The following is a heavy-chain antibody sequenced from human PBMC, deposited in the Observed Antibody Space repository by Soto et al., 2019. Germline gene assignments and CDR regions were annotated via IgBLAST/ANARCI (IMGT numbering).Heavy chain of an antibody. J-gene: IGHJ6*02. D-gene: IGHD5-12*01. CDR2: ISISGDST. CDR3: AKGWLPNDYYYYGLDV. V-gene: IGHV3-23*01. Sequence: EVQLLESGGGLVQPGGSLRLSCAASGFTFKIYAMNWVRQAPGKGLEWVSVISISGDSTYYADSVKGRFTISRDNPKNTLYIQMDSVSDEDTAVYYCAKGWLPNDYYYYGLDVWGPGTTVTVS. CDR1: GFTFKIYA.